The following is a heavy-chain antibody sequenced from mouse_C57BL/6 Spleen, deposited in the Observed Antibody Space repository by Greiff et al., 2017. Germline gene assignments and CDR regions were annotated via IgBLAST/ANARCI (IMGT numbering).Heavy chain of an antibody. CDR2: INPNYGTT. J-gene: IGHJ4*01. Sequence: EVKLVESGPELVKPGASVKISCKASGYSFTDYNMNWVKQSNGKSLEWIGVINPNYGTTSYNQKFKGKATLTVDQSSSTAYMQLNSLTSEDSAVYYCARWPILYGSRGRGMDYWGQGTSVTVSS. CDR1: GYSFTDYN. V-gene: IGHV1-39*01. CDR3: ARWPILYGSRGRGMDY. D-gene: IGHD1-1*01.